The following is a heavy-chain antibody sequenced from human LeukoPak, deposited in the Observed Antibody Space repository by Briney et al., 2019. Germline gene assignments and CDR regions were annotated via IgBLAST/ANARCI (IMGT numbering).Heavy chain of an antibody. V-gene: IGHV1-69*13. Sequence: ASVKVSCKASGGTFGSYAISWVRQAPGQGLEWMGGIIPIFGTANYAQKFQGRVTITADESTSTAYMELSSLRSEDTAVYYCAREFGPYSSSLDYWGQGTLVTVSS. CDR3: AREFGPYSSSLDY. CDR1: GGTFGSYA. D-gene: IGHD6-13*01. J-gene: IGHJ4*02. CDR2: IIPIFGTA.